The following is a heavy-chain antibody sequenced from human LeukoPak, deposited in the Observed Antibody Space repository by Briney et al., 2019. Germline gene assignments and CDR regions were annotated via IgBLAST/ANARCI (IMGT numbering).Heavy chain of an antibody. CDR1: GFSISNSA. J-gene: IGHJ4*02. Sequence: GGSLRLSCAASGFSISNSAMSWVRQAPGKGLEWVSLIIASSGSTLYADSVKGRFTISRDNSKNTRFLQMNSLRAEDTAVYYCAKGAFEYIEMGYFDYWGQGTLVTVSS. CDR3: AKGAFEYIEMGYFDY. V-gene: IGHV3-23*01. D-gene: IGHD5-24*01. CDR2: IIASSGST.